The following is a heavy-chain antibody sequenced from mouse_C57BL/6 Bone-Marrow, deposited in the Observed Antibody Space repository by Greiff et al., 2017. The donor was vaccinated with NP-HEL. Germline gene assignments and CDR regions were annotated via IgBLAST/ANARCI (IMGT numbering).Heavy chain of an antibody. CDR1: GYTFTNYW. D-gene: IGHD3-2*02. V-gene: IGHV1-63*01. CDR2: IYPGGGYT. J-gene: IGHJ3*01. CDR3: ARLAQASFAY. Sequence: VQLVESGAELVRPGTSVKMSCKASGYTFTNYWIGWAKQRPGHGLEWIGDIYPGGGYTNYNEKFKGKVTLTADKSSSTAYMQFSSLTSEDSAIYYCARLAQASFAYWGQGALVTVSA.